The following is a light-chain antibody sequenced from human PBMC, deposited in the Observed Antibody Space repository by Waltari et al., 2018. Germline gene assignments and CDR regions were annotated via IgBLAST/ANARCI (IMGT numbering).Light chain of an antibody. Sequence: DIQMTQSPSTLSASVGDRVTITCRASQSISSWLAWYQQKPGKAPKLLIYKASSLQSVVPSRFSGSGSGTEFTLTISSLQPDDFATYYCQQYNSSPYTFGQGTKLEIK. J-gene: IGKJ2*01. CDR3: QQYNSSPYT. CDR2: KAS. CDR1: QSISSW. V-gene: IGKV1-5*03.